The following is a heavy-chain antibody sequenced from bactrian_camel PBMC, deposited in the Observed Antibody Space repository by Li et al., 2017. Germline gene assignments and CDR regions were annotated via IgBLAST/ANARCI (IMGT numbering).Heavy chain of an antibody. CDR1: VLSDGSSC. D-gene: IGHD2*01. CDR2: LSTDGHT. V-gene: IGHV3S55*01. Sequence: HVQLVESGGGSVQAGGSLRLSCGLPPVLSDGSSCTGWFRQAPGKERAGIATLSTDGHTSYAASVKGRFTISEDNAKNTLFLQMNNLEPEDSAMYYCAATSIQPGGYCYIWKSEWRYWGQGTQVTVS. J-gene: IGHJ4*01. CDR3: AATSIQPGGYCYIWKSEWRY.